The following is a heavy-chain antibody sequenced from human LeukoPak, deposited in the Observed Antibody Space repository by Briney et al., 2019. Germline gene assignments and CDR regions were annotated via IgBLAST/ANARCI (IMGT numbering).Heavy chain of an antibody. D-gene: IGHD3-9*01. Sequence: KPSETLSLTCTVSGGSISSYYWSWIRQPPGKGLEWIGYIYTSGSTNYNPSLKSRVTISVDTSKNQFSLKLSSVTAADTAVYYCARQSPYDILTGGRYYYYYYMDVWGKGTTVTVSS. V-gene: IGHV4-4*09. CDR2: IYTSGST. J-gene: IGHJ6*03. CDR1: GGSISSYY. CDR3: ARQSPYDILTGGRYYYYYYMDV.